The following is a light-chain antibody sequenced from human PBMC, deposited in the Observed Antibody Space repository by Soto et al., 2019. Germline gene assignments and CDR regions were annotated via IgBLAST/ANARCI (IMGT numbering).Light chain of an antibody. Sequence: QSVLTRPASVSGSPGQSITISCTGTSSDVGGYNYVSWYQHHPGKAPKLMIYDVSNRPSGVSNRFSGSKSGNTASLTISVLQPEDEADYYCCSYTTSNTRQIVFGTGTKVTVL. V-gene: IGLV2-14*03. CDR3: CSYTTSNTRQIV. CDR1: SSDVGGYNY. CDR2: DVS. J-gene: IGLJ1*01.